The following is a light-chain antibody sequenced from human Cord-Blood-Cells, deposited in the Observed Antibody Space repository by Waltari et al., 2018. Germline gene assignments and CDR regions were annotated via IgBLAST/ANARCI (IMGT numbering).Light chain of an antibody. CDR1: SSDVGCLTY. CDR2: EVS. V-gene: IGLV2-14*01. J-gene: IGLJ3*02. Sequence: QSALTQPASVSGPPGPSTPRPCPGTSSDVGCLTYVSWYQQHPGNAPKLMIYEVSNRPSGVSNRFSGSKSGNTASLTISGLQAEDEADYYCSSYTSSSTLVFGGGTKLTVL. CDR3: SSYTSSSTLV.